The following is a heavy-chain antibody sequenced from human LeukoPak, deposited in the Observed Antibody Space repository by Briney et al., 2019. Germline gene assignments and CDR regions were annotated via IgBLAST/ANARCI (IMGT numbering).Heavy chain of an antibody. CDR1: GFTFSSYA. CDR2: ISYDGSNK. Sequence: PGRSLRLSCAASGFTFSSYAMHWVRQAPGKGLEWVAVISYDGSNKYYADSVKGRFTISRDNSKNTLYLQMNSLRAEDTAVYYCAKISPGSSSRYYYYMDVWGKGTTVTVSS. V-gene: IGHV3-30-3*02. CDR3: AKISPGSSSRYYYYMDV. D-gene: IGHD6-6*01. J-gene: IGHJ6*03.